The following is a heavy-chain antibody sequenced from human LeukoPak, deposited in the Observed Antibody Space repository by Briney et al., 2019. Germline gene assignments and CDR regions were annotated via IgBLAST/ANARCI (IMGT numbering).Heavy chain of an antibody. CDR3: ARERGGYYAEY. V-gene: IGHV3-30*19. Sequence: GGSLRLSCAASGFTFSSYGMHWVRQAPGKGLEWVALISHDGSAPFYADSVKGRFIISKDSPQNTLYLQMNSLRPEDTAVYYCARERGGYYAEYWGQGTLVTVSS. D-gene: IGHD3-3*01. CDR2: ISHDGSAP. J-gene: IGHJ4*02. CDR1: GFTFSSYG.